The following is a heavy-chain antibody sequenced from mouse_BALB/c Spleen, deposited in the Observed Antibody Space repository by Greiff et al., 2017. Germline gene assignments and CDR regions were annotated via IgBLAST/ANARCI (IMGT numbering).Heavy chain of an antibody. J-gene: IGHJ4*01. CDR2: ILPGSGST. V-gene: IGHV1-9*01. CDR3: SSRGGYRHESMDY. Sequence: QVQLQQSGAELMKPGASVKISCKASGYTFSSYWIEWVKQRPGHGLEWIGEILPGSGSTNYNEKFKGKATFTADTSSNTAYMQLSSLTSEDSAVYYYSSRGGYRHESMDYWGQGTSVTVSA. CDR1: GYTFSSYW. D-gene: IGHD2-2*01.